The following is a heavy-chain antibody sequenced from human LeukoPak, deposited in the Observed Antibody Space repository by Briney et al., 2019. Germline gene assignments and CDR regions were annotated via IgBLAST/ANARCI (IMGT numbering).Heavy chain of an antibody. CDR1: GFTVSSNY. V-gene: IGHV3-66*01. CDR2: IYSGGST. CDR3: ARGGSGASFDY. Sequence: GGSLRLSCAASGFTVSSNYMSWVRQAPGKGLEWVSVIYSGGSTYYTDSVKGRFTISRDNSKNTLYLQMNSLRAEDTAVYYCARGGSGASFDYWGQGTLVTVSS. D-gene: IGHD3-10*01. J-gene: IGHJ4*02.